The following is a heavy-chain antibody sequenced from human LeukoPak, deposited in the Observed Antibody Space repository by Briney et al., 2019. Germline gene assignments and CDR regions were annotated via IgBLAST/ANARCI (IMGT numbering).Heavy chain of an antibody. Sequence: GGSLRLSCAASGFTFSSYAMSWVRQAPGKGLEWVSAVSGSGGSTYYADSVKGRFTISRDNSKNTLYLQMNSLRAEDTAVYYCAKDGDGDYGFDYWGQGTLVTVSS. CDR2: VSGSGGST. D-gene: IGHD4-17*01. CDR1: GFTFSSYA. V-gene: IGHV3-23*01. J-gene: IGHJ4*02. CDR3: AKDGDGDYGFDY.